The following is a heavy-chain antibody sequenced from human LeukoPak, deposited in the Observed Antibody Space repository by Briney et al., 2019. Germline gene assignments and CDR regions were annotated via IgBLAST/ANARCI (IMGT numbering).Heavy chain of an antibody. J-gene: IGHJ4*02. CDR2: IIPIFGTA. CDR3: ARESGSYPDY. V-gene: IGHV1-69*13. D-gene: IGHD1-26*01. Sequence: ASVQVSCKASGGTFSSYAISWVRQAPGQGLGWMGGIIPIFGTANYAQKFQGRVTITADESTSTAYMELSSLRSEDTAVYYCARESGSYPDYWGQGTLVTVSS. CDR1: GGTFSSYA.